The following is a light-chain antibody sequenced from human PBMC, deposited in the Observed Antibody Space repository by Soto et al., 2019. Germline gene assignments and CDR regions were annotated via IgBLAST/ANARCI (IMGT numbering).Light chain of an antibody. CDR3: QQRSNWPLT. CDR1: QSVSSY. J-gene: IGKJ4*01. CDR2: DAS. Sequence: EIVLTQSPATLSLSPGERATLSCRASQSVSSYLAWYQQKPGQAPRLLIYDASNRATGIPARFSGSGSGTDFTLTISSLETEDCAVYYCQQRSNWPLTFGGGTKVEI. V-gene: IGKV3-11*01.